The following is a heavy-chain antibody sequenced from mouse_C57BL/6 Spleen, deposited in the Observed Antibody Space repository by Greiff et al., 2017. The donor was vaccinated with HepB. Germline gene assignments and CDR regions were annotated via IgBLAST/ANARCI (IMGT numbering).Heavy chain of an antibody. D-gene: IGHD1-1*01. J-gene: IGHJ2*01. CDR2: IYPGSGST. CDR3: AREGAYYYGSRDY. Sequence: VQLQQSGAELVKPGASVKMFCKASGYTFTSYWITWVKQRPGQGLEWIGDIYPGSGSTNYNEKFKSKATLTVDTSSSTAYMQLSSLTSEDSAVYYCAREGAYYYGSRDYWGQGTTLTVSS. CDR1: GYTFTSYW. V-gene: IGHV1-55*01.